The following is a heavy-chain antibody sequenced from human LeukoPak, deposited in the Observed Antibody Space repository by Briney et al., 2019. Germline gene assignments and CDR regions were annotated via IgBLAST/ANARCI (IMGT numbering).Heavy chain of an antibody. J-gene: IGHJ4*02. D-gene: IGHD5-18*01. CDR2: ISSSSSYI. CDR3: ARLGYSYGYAIDY. Sequence: KTGGSLRLSCAASGFTFSSYSMNWVRQAPGKGLEWVSSISSSSSYIYYADSVKGRFTISRDNAKNSLYLQMSSLRAEDTAVYYCARLGYSYGYAIDYWGQGTLVTVSS. V-gene: IGHV3-21*01. CDR1: GFTFSSYS.